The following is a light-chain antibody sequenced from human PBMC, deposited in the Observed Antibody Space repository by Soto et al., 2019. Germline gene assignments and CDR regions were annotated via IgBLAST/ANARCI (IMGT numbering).Light chain of an antibody. CDR3: SSYVGGNNVI. CDR1: SSDVGGYKY. V-gene: IGLV2-8*01. CDR2: EVD. Sequence: QSALTQPPSASGSPGQSVTISCTGTSSDVGGYKYVSWYQQDPGKAPKLLIYEVDQRPSGVPDRFSGSKSGNTASLTVSGLQAEDEADYYCSSYVGGNNVIFDGGTKVTVL. J-gene: IGLJ2*01.